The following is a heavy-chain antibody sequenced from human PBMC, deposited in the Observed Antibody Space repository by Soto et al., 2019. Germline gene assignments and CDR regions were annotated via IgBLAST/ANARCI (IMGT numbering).Heavy chain of an antibody. V-gene: IGHV3-33*01. Sequence: QVQLVESGGGVVQPGRSLRLSCAASGFTFSGYGMHWVRQAPGKGLEWVAVIWYDGSNKYYADSVKGRFTISRDNSKSTLYLQMNSLRAEDTAVYYCASEKPVQFVTDVWGQGTTVTVSS. CDR1: GFTFSGYG. D-gene: IGHD2-2*01. CDR3: ASEKPVQFVTDV. J-gene: IGHJ6*02. CDR2: IWYDGSNK.